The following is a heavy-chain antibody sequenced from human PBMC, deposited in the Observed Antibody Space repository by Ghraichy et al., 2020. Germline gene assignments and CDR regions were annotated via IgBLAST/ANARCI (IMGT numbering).Heavy chain of an antibody. Sequence: SETLSLTCTVSGGSISSGSYSWSWIRQPPGKALEWIGYIYDSRSTFYNPSLRIRVTISVDRSKNQFSLKLMSVTAADTAVYYCARNKGYSGSRDAFDIWGQGTMVTVSS. CDR3: ARNKGYSGSRDAFDI. V-gene: IGHV4-30-2*01. J-gene: IGHJ3*02. CDR1: GGSISSGSYS. CDR2: IYDSRST. D-gene: IGHD1-26*01.